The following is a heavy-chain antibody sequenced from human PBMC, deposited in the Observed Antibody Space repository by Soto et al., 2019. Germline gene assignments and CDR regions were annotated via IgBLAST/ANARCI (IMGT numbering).Heavy chain of an antibody. CDR3: ATSITIFGVVDYNWFDP. CDR2: INAGNGNT. CDR1: GYTFTSYA. D-gene: IGHD3-3*01. Sequence: ASVKVSCKASGYTFTSYAMHWVRQAPGQRLEWMGWINAGNGNTKYSQKFQGRVTITRDTSASTAYMELSSLRSEDTAVYYCATSITIFGVVDYNWFDPWGQGTLVTVSS. V-gene: IGHV1-3*01. J-gene: IGHJ5*02.